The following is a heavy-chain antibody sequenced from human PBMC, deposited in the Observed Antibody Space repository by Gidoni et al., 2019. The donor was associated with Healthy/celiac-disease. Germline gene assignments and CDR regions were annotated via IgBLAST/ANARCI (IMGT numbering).Heavy chain of an antibody. CDR2: MNPNSGNT. Sequence: GASVQVSCKASGYTFTSYDINWVRQATGQGLEWMGWMNPNSGNTGYAQKFQGRVTMTRNTSISTAYMELSSLRSEDTAVYYCARRSSGWYSSIDYWGQGTLVTVSS. V-gene: IGHV1-8*01. D-gene: IGHD6-19*01. J-gene: IGHJ4*02. CDR3: ARRSSGWYSSIDY. CDR1: GYTFTSYD.